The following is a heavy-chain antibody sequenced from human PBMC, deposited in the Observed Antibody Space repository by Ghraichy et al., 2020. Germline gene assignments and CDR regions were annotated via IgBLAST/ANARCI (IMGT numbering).Heavy chain of an antibody. V-gene: IGHV3-53*04. CDR2: IYSGGST. CDR1: GFTVSSNY. D-gene: IGHD4-17*01. CDR3: ARGPAYGDPPFDY. Sequence: GGSLRLSCAASGFTVSSNYMSWVRQAPGKRLEWVSVIYSGGSTYYADSVKGRFTISRHNSKNTLYLQMNSLRAEDTAVYYCARGPAYGDPPFDYWGQGTLVTVSS. J-gene: IGHJ4*02.